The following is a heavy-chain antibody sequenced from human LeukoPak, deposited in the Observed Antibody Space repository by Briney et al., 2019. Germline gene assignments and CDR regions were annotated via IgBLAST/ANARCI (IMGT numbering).Heavy chain of an antibody. CDR2: IGGGGYTT. J-gene: IGHJ4*01. V-gene: IGHV3-23*01. Sequence: GGSLRLSCVASGLTFGNYGMNWVRQAPGKGLEWVSSIGGGGYTTYYADSVRGRFTVSRDNSKNSMYLQMSSLRAEDTAIYYCAEVESSYCRIWGQGTLVTVSS. CDR3: AEVESSYCRI. D-gene: IGHD3-10*01. CDR1: GLTFGNYG.